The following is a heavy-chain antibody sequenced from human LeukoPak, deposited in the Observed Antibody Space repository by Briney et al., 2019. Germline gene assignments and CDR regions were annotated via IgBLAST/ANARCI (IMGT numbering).Heavy chain of an antibody. D-gene: IGHD3-10*01. V-gene: IGHV4-34*01. CDR2: INHSGST. J-gene: IGHJ3*02. CDR1: GGSFSGYY. CDR3: ARAYGSARVDI. Sequence: PSETLSLTCAVYGGSFSGYYWSWIRQPPGKGLEWIGEINHSGSTNYNPSLKSRVTISVDTSKNQFSLKLSSVTAADTAVYYCARAYGSARVDIWGQGTMVTVSS.